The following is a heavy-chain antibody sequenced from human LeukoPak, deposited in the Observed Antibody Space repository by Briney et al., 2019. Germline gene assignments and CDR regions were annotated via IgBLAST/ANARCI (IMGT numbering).Heavy chain of an antibody. Sequence: ASVKVSCKASGYTFTGYYMHWVRQAPGQGLEWMGRINPNSGGTNYAQKFQGRVTMTRDTSISTAYMELSRLRSDDTAVYYCARAGQIHYYDSSGYYNWGQGTLVTVSP. J-gene: IGHJ4*02. CDR2: INPNSGGT. V-gene: IGHV1-2*06. CDR1: GYTFTGYY. CDR3: ARAGQIHYYDSSGYYN. D-gene: IGHD3-22*01.